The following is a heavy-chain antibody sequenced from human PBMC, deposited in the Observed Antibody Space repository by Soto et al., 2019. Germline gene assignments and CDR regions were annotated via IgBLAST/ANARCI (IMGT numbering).Heavy chain of an antibody. CDR3: ASTYYNASSGPFDY. CDR1: GGSISSGNYY. V-gene: IGHV4-31*03. Sequence: SETLSLTCTVSGGSISSGNYYWSWIRQHPGKVLEWIGYIYYSGSTYYNPSLKSRVTISVDTSKNQFSLKLSSVTAADTAMYYCASTYYNASSGPFDYWGQGTLVTVSS. J-gene: IGHJ4*02. CDR2: IYYSGST. D-gene: IGHD3-22*01.